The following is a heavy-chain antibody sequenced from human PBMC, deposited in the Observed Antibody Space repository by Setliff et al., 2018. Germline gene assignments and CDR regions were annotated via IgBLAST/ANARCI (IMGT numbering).Heavy chain of an antibody. J-gene: IGHJ4*02. CDR3: AKEVPYDNGFIYLDY. CDR1: GFTFNNYW. CDR2: IKQDGSER. Sequence: GGSLRLSCAASGFTFNNYWMNWVRQAPGKGLEWVANIKQDGSERFYMDSMKGRFTISRDNAKNSLYLQMNSLRAEDTAVYYCAKEVPYDNGFIYLDYWGLGTLVTVSS. D-gene: IGHD3-22*01. V-gene: IGHV3-7*03.